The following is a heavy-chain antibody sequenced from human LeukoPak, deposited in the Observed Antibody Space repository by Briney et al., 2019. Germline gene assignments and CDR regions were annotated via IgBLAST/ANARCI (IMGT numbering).Heavy chain of an antibody. Sequence: GGSLRLSCAASGFTFSSYEMNWVRQAPGKGLEWVSYISSSGSTIYYADSVKGRFTISRDNAKNSLYLQMNSLKAEDTAVYYCARGRGWYCSSTSCQRFAEYFQHWGQGTLVTVSS. CDR1: GFTFSSYE. CDR2: ISSSGSTI. D-gene: IGHD2-2*01. CDR3: ARGRGWYCSSTSCQRFAEYFQH. J-gene: IGHJ1*01. V-gene: IGHV3-48*03.